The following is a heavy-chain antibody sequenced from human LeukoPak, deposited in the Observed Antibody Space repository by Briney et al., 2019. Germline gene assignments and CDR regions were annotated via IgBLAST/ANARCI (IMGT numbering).Heavy chain of an antibody. D-gene: IGHD3-22*01. CDR1: GFTFTNNY. J-gene: IGHJ4*02. CDR3: AKGHGDASGYYYFDY. CDR2: IYSGGST. V-gene: IGHV3-66*01. Sequence: GGSLTLSCAASGFTFTNNYMSWVRQAPGKGLEGGAVIYSGGSTYYADPVKGRFTISRDNPKNTLYLQMNDLRAEDTAVYYCAKGHGDASGYYYFDYWGQGTLVTVSS.